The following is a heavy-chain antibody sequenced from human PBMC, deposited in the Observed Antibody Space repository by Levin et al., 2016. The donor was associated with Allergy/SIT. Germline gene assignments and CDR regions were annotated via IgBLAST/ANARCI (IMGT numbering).Heavy chain of an antibody. V-gene: IGHV3-9*01. J-gene: IGHJ4*02. Sequence: WIRQPPGKGLEWVSGISWNSGSIGYADSVKGRFTISRDNAKNSLYLQMNSLRAEDTALYYCAKDGWSSGARHYFDYWGQGTLVTVSS. CDR3: AKDGWSSGARHYFDY. CDR2: ISWNSGSI. D-gene: IGHD6-19*01.